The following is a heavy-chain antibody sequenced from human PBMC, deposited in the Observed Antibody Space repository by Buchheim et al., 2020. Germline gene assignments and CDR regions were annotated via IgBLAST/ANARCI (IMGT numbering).Heavy chain of an antibody. D-gene: IGHD2-2*01. CDR3: ASNIVVVPAGRWYFDL. CDR1: GGSISSSSYY. V-gene: IGHV4-39*01. CDR2: IYYSGST. J-gene: IGHJ2*01. Sequence: QLQLQESGPGLVKPSETLSLTCTVSGGSISSSSYYWGWIRQPPGKGLEWIESIYYSGSTYYNPSLKSRVTISVDTSKNQFSLKLSSVTAADTAVYYCASNIVVVPAGRWYFDLWGRGTL.